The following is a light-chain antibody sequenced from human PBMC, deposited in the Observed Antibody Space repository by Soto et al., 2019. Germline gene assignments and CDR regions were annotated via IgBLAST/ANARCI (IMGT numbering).Light chain of an antibody. J-gene: IGLJ1*01. CDR2: GNS. V-gene: IGLV1-40*01. CDR3: QSYDSTLSARYV. Sequence: QSVLTQPPSASGTPGQRVSISCSGSSSNIGSNTVNWYQQVPGTAPKLLISGNSNRPSGVPDRFSGSTSGTSASLAITGLQAEDEGDYYCQSYDSTLSARYVFGTGTKLTVL. CDR1: SSNIGSNT.